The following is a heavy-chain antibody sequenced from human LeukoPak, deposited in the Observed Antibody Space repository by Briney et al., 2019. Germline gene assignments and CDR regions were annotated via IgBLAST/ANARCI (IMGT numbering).Heavy chain of an antibody. J-gene: IGHJ6*04. CDR1: GGSINSDSYY. V-gene: IGHV4-61*02. D-gene: IGHD3-10*01. Sequence: SETLSLTCTVSGGSINSDSYYWSWIRQPAGKGLEWIGRIYTSGSTNYNPSLKSRVTMSVDTSKNQFSLKLSSVTAADTAVYYCARVGFSRLLDVWGKGTTVTISS. CDR3: ARVGFSRLLDV. CDR2: IYTSGST.